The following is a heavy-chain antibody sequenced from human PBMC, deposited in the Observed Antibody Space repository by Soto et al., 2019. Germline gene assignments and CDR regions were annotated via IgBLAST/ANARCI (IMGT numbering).Heavy chain of an antibody. V-gene: IGHV1-2*02. CDR3: VRGGGVDVVTPTRIVFDY. J-gene: IGHJ4*02. Sequence: QVQLVQSGAEVKKPGASVKVSCKVSGYTFTGNYMHWMRQAPGQGPEWMVWINPRNGDTDYAQKFQGRVTITRDTSISTDYMDLSRLTSDDTAIYFCVRGGGVDVVTPTRIVFDYWGQGTLLTVSS. CDR2: INPRNGDT. D-gene: IGHD2-21*02. CDR1: GYTFTGNY.